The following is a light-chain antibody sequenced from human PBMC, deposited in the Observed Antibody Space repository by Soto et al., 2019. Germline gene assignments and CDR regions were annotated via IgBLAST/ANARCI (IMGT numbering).Light chain of an antibody. CDR3: QSYDSSLSGYVV. Sequence: QSVLTQPPSVSGAPGQRVTISCTGSSSNIGAGYHVHWYQQLPGTAPKLLIYGNSNRPSGVPDRFSGSKSGTSASLAITGLQAEDEADYYCQSYDSSLSGYVVFGGGTQLTVL. J-gene: IGLJ2*01. CDR2: GNS. CDR1: SSNIGAGYH. V-gene: IGLV1-40*01.